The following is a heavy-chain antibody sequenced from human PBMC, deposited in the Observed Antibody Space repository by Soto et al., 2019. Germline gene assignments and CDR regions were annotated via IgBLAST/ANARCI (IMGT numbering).Heavy chain of an antibody. CDR1: GFTFSSYW. J-gene: IGHJ4*02. CDR3: ARVPTGKYGVWNY. D-gene: IGHD2-8*01. Sequence: EEQLVESGGGLVQPGGSLRLSCSASGFTFSSYWMHWVRQAPGKGLVWVSRICPGGSVITYADSVKGRFTISRDNAKNTLYLQMNSLRGDDTAVYYCARVPTGKYGVWNYWGQGTLVTVSS. V-gene: IGHV3-74*01. CDR2: ICPGGSVI.